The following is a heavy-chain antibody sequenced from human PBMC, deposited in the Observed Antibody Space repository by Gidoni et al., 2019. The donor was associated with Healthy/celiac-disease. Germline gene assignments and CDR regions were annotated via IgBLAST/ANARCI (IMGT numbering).Heavy chain of an antibody. J-gene: IGHJ4*02. V-gene: IGHV3-23*01. D-gene: IGHD5-12*01. CDR3: AWGVSEGGYDFDY. CDR2: ISGSGGST. CDR1: GFTFSSYA. Sequence: VQLLESGVGLVQPGGSLRLSCAASGFTFSSYAMSWVRQAPGKGLEWVSAISGSGGSTYYADSVKGRFTISRDNSKNTLYLQMNSLRAEDTAVYYCAWGVSEGGYDFDYWGQGTLVTVSS.